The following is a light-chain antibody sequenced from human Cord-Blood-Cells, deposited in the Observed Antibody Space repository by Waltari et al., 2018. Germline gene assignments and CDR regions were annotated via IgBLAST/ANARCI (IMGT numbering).Light chain of an antibody. V-gene: IGLV2-14*01. CDR3: SSYTSSSTLVV. Sequence: QSALTQPASVSGSPGPSITISCTGTSSDVGGYNYVSWYQQHPGKAPKLMIYEVSNRPSGCSNRFSGSKSGNTASLTISGLQAEDEADYYCSSYTSSSTLVVFGGGTKLTVL. CDR2: EVS. J-gene: IGLJ2*01. CDR1: SSDVGGYNY.